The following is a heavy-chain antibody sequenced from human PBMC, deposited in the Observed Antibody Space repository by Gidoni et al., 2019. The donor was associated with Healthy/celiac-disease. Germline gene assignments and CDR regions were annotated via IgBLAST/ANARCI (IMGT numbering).Heavy chain of an antibody. CDR1: GFTFSSYA. V-gene: IGHV3-30-3*01. Sequence: QVQLVESGGGVVQPGRSLRLSCAASGFTFSSYAMHWVRQAPGKGLEWVAVISYDGSNKYYADSVKGRFTISRDNSKNTLYLQMNSLRAEDTAVYYGARESSYVQAFDIWGQGTMVTVSS. J-gene: IGHJ3*02. CDR3: ARESSYVQAFDI. D-gene: IGHD3-16*01. CDR2: ISYDGSNK.